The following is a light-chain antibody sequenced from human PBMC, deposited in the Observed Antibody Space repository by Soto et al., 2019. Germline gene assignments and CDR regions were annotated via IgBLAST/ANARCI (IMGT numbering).Light chain of an antibody. CDR1: SSDVGGYNY. CDR2: NVS. J-gene: IGLJ2*01. Sequence: QSALTQPASVSGSPGQSVTISCSGTSSDVGGYNYVSWYQQHPGKAPKLMIYNVSNRPSVVPNRFSGSKSGNTASLTITGLQAEDEADYYCSSCNGSITLGVFGGGTKLTVL. V-gene: IGLV2-14*01. CDR3: SSCNGSITLGV.